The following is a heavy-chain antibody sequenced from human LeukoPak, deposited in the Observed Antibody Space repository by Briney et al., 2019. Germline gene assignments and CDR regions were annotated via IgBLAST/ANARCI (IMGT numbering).Heavy chain of an antibody. J-gene: IGHJ4*02. Sequence: GSLRLSCAASGFTFSSYSMNWVCQAPGKGLEWVSSISSSSRYIYYADSVKGRFTISRDNAKNSLYLQMNSLRAEDTAVYYCARDLPVEYSSSQYFDYWGQGTLVTVSS. CDR1: GFTFSSYS. CDR2: ISSSSRYI. CDR3: ARDLPVEYSSSQYFDY. D-gene: IGHD6-6*01. V-gene: IGHV3-21*01.